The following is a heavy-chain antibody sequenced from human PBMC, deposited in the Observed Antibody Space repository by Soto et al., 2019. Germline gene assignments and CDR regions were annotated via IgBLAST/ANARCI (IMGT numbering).Heavy chain of an antibody. D-gene: IGHD6-13*01. CDR3: ARDSSSWNNYYYYGMDV. Sequence: QVQLVQSGAEVKKPGASVKVSCKASGYTFTSYGISWVRQAPGQGLERMGWISAYNGNTNYAQKLQGRVTMTTDTSTSTAYMELRSLRSDDTAVYYCARDSSSWNNYYYYGMDVWGQGTTVTVSS. J-gene: IGHJ6*02. CDR1: GYTFTSYG. CDR2: ISAYNGNT. V-gene: IGHV1-18*01.